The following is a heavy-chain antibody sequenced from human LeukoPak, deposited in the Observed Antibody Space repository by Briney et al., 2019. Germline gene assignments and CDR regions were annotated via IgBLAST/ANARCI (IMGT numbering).Heavy chain of an antibody. Sequence: ASVKVSCKASGYTFKKYGISWVRQAPGQGLEWMGWISAYNGNTNYAQKFQGRVTMTTDTSTDTAYAEVRSLRSDDTALYYCARISLSGFWSTLNAFDIWGQGTMVTVSP. V-gene: IGHV1-18*01. J-gene: IGHJ3*02. CDR3: ARISLSGFWSTLNAFDI. CDR1: GYTFKKYG. D-gene: IGHD5-12*01. CDR2: ISAYNGNT.